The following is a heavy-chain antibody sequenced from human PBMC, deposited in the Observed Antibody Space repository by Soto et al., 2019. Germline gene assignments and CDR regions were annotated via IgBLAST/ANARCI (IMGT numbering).Heavy chain of an antibody. CDR1: GGTFSSYA. CDR3: AGQRWLQVISFPYAFDI. J-gene: IGHJ3*02. CDR2: IIPMFCTA. D-gene: IGHD5-12*01. Sequence: ASVKVSCKASGGTFSSYAISLVRQAPVQVLELIVGIIPMFCTANYGQKFQGRVTSASYEWTGAAYMELSSLKSKNTAVYYCAGQRWLQVISFPYAFDIWGQGTMVTVSS. V-gene: IGHV1-69*13.